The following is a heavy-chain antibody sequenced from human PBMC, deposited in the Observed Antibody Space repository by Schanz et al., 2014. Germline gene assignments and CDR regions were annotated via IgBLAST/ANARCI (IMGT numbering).Heavy chain of an antibody. V-gene: IGHV1-2*02. CDR3: ARELRLEYYFDY. CDR1: GYTFTGYY. J-gene: IGHJ4*02. CDR2: INPNSGGT. Sequence: QVQLVQSGAELKNPGASVKVSCKASGYTFTGYYMHWVRQAPGQGLEWMGRINPNSGGTNYAQKFQGRVTMTRDTSISTAYMELSSLRSDDTAVYYCARELRLEYYFDYWGQGTQVTVSS. D-gene: IGHD4-17*01.